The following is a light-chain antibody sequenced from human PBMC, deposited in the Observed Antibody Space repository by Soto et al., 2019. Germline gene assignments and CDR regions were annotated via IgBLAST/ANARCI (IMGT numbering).Light chain of an antibody. CDR2: AAS. Sequence: DIQMTQSPSSLSASVGDRVTNTCRASQTISTDLNWYQQNPGNATKLLIYAASNLQNGVPSRFSGSGSGPDFTITISSLQPEDFATYYCQKISSIPYTFGQGNKLEIK. J-gene: IGKJ2*01. CDR1: QTISTD. CDR3: QKISSIPYT. V-gene: IGKV1-39*01.